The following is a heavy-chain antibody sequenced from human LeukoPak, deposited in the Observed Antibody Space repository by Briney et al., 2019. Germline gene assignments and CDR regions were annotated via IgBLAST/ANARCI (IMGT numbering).Heavy chain of an antibody. V-gene: IGHV3-30*02. D-gene: IGHD3-16*01. Sequence: PGGSLRLSCEAYGFTFSSLAIHWVRQTPGKGLEWVAVVGNTGQAKFYSDSVRGRFTISKVNSNNAVYLEMNFLRDDGTAVYYCAKEAGWGTWYFDVWGRGALVTVSS. J-gene: IGHJ2*01. CDR2: VGNTGQAK. CDR3: AKEAGWGTWYFDV. CDR1: GFTFSSLA.